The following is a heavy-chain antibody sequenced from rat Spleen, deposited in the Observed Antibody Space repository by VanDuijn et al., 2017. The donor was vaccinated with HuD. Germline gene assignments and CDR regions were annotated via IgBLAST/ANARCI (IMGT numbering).Heavy chain of an antibody. CDR2: INPDGGST. CDR1: GFTFSSYW. V-gene: IGHV5-58*01. D-gene: IGHD1-12*02. J-gene: IGHJ2*01. Sequence: EVQLVETGGGLVQPGRSLKLSCVVSGFTFSSYWMYWIRQAPGKGLEWVSSINPDGGSTYYSDSVTGRFTVSRDSAKSTLYLQMNSLRSEDTATYYCTRADGRDYFDYWGQGVMVTVSS. CDR3: TRADGRDYFDY.